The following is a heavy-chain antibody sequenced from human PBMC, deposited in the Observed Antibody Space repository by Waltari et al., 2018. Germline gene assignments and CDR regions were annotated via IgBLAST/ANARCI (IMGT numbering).Heavy chain of an antibody. CDR2: INHSGST. D-gene: IGHD3-9*01. Sequence: QVQLQQWGAGLLKPSETLSLTCAVYGGSFSGYYWSWIRQPPGQGLEWIGEINHSGSTNYNPSLKSRVTISVDTSKNQFSLKLSSVTAADTAVYYCARGGGGDYDILTGFWGAAYNMDVWGKGTTVTVSS. J-gene: IGHJ6*03. CDR1: GGSFSGYY. V-gene: IGHV4-34*01. CDR3: ARGGGGDYDILTGFWGAAYNMDV.